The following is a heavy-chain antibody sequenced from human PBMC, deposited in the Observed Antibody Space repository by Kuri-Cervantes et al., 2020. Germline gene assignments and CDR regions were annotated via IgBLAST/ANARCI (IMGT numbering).Heavy chain of an antibody. Sequence: GESLKISCAASGFTFSDHYMDWVRQAPGKGLEWVANIKQDGSERYYVDSVEGRFTISRDNAENSLYLQMSSLRAEDTAVYYCARSSGSSRSQYSFDYWGQGTLVTVSS. V-gene: IGHV3-7*01. J-gene: IGHJ4*02. D-gene: IGHD1-26*01. CDR2: IKQDGSER. CDR1: GFTFSDHY. CDR3: ARSSGSSRSQYSFDY.